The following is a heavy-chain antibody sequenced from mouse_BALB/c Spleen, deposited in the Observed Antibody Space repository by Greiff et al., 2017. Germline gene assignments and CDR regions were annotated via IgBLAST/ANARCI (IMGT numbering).Heavy chain of an antibody. V-gene: IGHV2-6-7*01. CDR2: IWGDGST. J-gene: IGHJ3*01. CDR3: ARGLIYDGYSFAY. D-gene: IGHD2-3*01. CDR1: GFSLTGYG. Sequence: VKLMESGPGLVAPSQSLSITCTVSGFSLTGYGVNWVRQPPGKGLEWLGMIWGDGSTDYNSALKSRLSISKDNSKSQVFLKMNSLQTDDTARYYCARGLIYDGYSFAYWGQGTLVTVSA.